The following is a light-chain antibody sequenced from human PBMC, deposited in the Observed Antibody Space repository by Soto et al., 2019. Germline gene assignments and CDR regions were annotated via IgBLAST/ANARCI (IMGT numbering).Light chain of an antibody. Sequence: DIQMTQSPSTLSASVGDIFTITCRASQSIKSWLAWYQQKPGKAPKLLIYEASSLESGVPSRFGGSGSGTEFTLTISSLQPDDFATYYCQQYNTYSWTFGQGTKVDIK. CDR1: QSIKSW. CDR3: QQYNTYSWT. V-gene: IGKV1-5*03. J-gene: IGKJ1*01. CDR2: EAS.